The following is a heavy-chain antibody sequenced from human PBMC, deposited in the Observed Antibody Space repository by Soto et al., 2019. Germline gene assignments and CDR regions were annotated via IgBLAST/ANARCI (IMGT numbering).Heavy chain of an antibody. CDR2: ISADNGNT. D-gene: IGHD2-21*02. CDR3: ARDLTAPDAFDI. Sequence: GASVKLSCKASGGTFSNYAISWGRQAPGQGLEWMGWISADNGNTNYAQKLQGRVTMTTDTSTSTAYMELRSLRSDDTAVYYCARDLTAPDAFDIWGQGTMVTVSS. CDR1: GGTFSNYA. V-gene: IGHV1-18*01. J-gene: IGHJ3*02.